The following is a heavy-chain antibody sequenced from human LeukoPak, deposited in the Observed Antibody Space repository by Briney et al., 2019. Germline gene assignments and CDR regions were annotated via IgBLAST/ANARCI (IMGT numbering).Heavy chain of an antibody. V-gene: IGHV3-30*02. CDR2: IRYDGSNK. J-gene: IGHJ6*03. Sequence: PGGSLRLSCAASGFTFSSYGMHWVRQAPGKGLEWVAFIRYDGSNKYYADSVKGRFTISRDNSKNTLYLQMNSLRAEDTAVYYCASTTGPGSSSWYGYYYYMDVWGKGTTVTISS. CDR3: ASTTGPGSSSWYGYYYYMDV. D-gene: IGHD6-13*01. CDR1: GFTFSSYG.